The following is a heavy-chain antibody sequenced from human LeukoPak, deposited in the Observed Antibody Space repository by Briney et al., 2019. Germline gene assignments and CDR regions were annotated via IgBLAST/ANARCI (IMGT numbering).Heavy chain of an antibody. CDR1: GGSIYSHY. CDR2: IYYKGNT. Sequence: SETLSLTCGVSGGSIYSHYWGWIRQPPGKGLEWIGDIYYKGNTNYNPSLKSRVTISLDTYKNHLSLTLTSVVASDTAIYYCMRRDTGWNYSDYWGQGILVTVSS. CDR3: MRRDTGWNYSDY. J-gene: IGHJ4*02. D-gene: IGHD6-19*01. V-gene: IGHV4-59*08.